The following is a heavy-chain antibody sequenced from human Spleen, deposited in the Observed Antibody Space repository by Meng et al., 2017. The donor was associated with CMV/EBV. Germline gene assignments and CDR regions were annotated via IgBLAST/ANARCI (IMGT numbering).Heavy chain of an antibody. Sequence: SETLSLTCTVSGGSISSYYWSWIRQPPGKGLEWIGYIYYSGSTNYNPSLKSRVTISVDTSKNQFSLKLSSVTAADTAVYYCARARGFSGTTYGMDVWGQGTTVTVSS. D-gene: IGHD1-7*01. CDR2: IYYSGST. CDR1: GGSISSYY. CDR3: ARARGFSGTTYGMDV. J-gene: IGHJ6*02. V-gene: IGHV4-59*01.